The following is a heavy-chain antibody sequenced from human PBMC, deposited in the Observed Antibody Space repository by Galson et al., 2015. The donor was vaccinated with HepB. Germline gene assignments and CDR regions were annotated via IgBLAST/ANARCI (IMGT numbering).Heavy chain of an antibody. CDR3: ARGGGAWTQLRRNRFDP. D-gene: IGHD5-18*01. V-gene: IGHV4-31*03. CDR2: IYNSGST. Sequence: TLSLTCTVSGGSISSGTYYWSWIRQHPKKGLEWIGYIYNSGSTYYSPSLKSRVTISLDTSKSQFSLTLSSVTAADTAVYYCARGGGAWTQLRRNRFDPWGQGTLVTVSS. J-gene: IGHJ5*02. CDR1: GGSISSGTYY.